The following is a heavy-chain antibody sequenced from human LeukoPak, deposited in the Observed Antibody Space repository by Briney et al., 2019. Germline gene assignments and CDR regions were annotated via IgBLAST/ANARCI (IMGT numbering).Heavy chain of an antibody. Sequence: GRSLRLSCAASGFTFSSYGMHWVRQAPGKGLEWVAVISYDGSNKYYADSAKGRFTISRDNSKNTLYLQMNSLRAEDAAVYYCAILADSSGRGSFDYWGQGTLVTVSS. D-gene: IGHD6-25*01. J-gene: IGHJ4*02. CDR3: AILADSSGRGSFDY. CDR2: ISYDGSNK. CDR1: GFTFSSYG. V-gene: IGHV3-30*03.